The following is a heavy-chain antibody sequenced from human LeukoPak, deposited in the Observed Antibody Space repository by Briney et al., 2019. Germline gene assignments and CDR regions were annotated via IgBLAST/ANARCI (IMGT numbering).Heavy chain of an antibody. D-gene: IGHD1-14*01. CDR2: LYNTETS. J-gene: IGHJ4*02. CDR3: ARHPTLTSGGNFDY. V-gene: IGHV4-39*01. CDR1: GVSISRRSYY. Sequence: SETLSLTCIVSGVSISRRSYYWGWIRQPPGKGLEWMVSLYNTETSSYNPSLQSRVTISVDTSKNQLSLKLSSVTAADTAVYYCARHPTLTSGGNFDYWGQGTLVTVSS.